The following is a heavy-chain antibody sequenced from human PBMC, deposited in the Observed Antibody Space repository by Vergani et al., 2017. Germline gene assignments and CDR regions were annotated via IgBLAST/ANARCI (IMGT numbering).Heavy chain of an antibody. CDR3: AHRGWDGSGSYHFDY. D-gene: IGHD3-10*01. CDR1: GFSLSTSGVG. CDR2: IYWNDDN. Sequence: QITLKESGPTLVKPTQTLTLTCTFSGFSLSTSGVGVGWIRQPPGKALEWLALIYWNDDNRYSPSLKSRLTITKDTSKNQVVLTMTNMDPVDTATYYGAHRGWDGSGSYHFDYWGQGTLVTVSS. V-gene: IGHV2-5*01. J-gene: IGHJ4*02.